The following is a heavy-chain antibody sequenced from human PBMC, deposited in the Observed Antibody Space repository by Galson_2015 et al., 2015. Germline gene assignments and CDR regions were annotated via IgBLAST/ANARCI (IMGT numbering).Heavy chain of an antibody. CDR3: ARSRRGDFPPDY. CDR2: IDPRDSDT. D-gene: IGHD2-21*01. CDR1: GYNFDTYY. V-gene: IGHV5-51*01. Sequence: QSGAEVIKPGEPLGISCKGSGYNFDTYYIAWVRQMPGKGLEWMGVIDPRDSDTKYSPSFQGQVTFSADRSLYTAFLQWSSLKASATAIYYCARSRRGDFPPDYWGQGTLVAVSS. J-gene: IGHJ4*02.